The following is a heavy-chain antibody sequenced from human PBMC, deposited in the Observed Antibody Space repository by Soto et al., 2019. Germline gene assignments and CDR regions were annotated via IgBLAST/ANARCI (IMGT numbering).Heavy chain of an antibody. CDR2: IYHSGST. J-gene: IGHJ5*02. V-gene: IGHV4-39*07. CDR3: ARMGEGIAAAGLLECWFDP. CDR1: GGSVSSGSYY. Sequence: SETLSLTCSVSGGSVSSGSYYWSWVRQPPGKGLEWIGEIYHSGSTNYNPSLKSRVTISVDKSKNQFSLKLSSVTAADTAVYYCARMGEGIAAAGLLECWFDPWGQGTLVTVSS. D-gene: IGHD6-13*01.